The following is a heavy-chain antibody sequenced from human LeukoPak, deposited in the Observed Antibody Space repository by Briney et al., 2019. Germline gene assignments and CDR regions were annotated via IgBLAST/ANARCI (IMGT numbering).Heavy chain of an antibody. CDR1: GGSISSYY. D-gene: IGHD3-22*01. CDR2: IYYSGST. CDR3: ASLNTYYYDSSGYYSFDY. Sequence: PSETLSLTCTVSGGSISSYYWSWIRQPPGKGLEWVGSIYYSGSTYYNPSLKSRVTISVDTSKNQFSLKLSSVTAADTAVYYCASLNTYYYDSSGYYSFDYWGQGTLVTVSS. J-gene: IGHJ4*02. V-gene: IGHV4-59*12.